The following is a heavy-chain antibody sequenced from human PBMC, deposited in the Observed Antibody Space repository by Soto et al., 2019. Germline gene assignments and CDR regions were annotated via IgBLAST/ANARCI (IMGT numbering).Heavy chain of an antibody. Sequence: TSETLSLTCTVSGGSISSYYWSWVRQPPGKGLEWIGYIYYSGSTNYNPSLKSRVTISVDTSKNQFSLKLSSVTAADTAVYYCARRAAAEWMNYYYMDVWGKGTTVTVSS. D-gene: IGHD6-13*01. J-gene: IGHJ6*03. CDR3: ARRAAAEWMNYYYMDV. CDR2: IYYSGST. V-gene: IGHV4-59*01. CDR1: GGSISSYY.